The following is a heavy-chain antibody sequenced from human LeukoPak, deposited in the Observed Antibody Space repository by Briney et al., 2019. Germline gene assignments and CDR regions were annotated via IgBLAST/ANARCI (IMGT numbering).Heavy chain of an antibody. D-gene: IGHD5-18*01. CDR1: SGSISTSNYY. V-gene: IGHV4-39*07. Sequence: SETLSFTCTVSSGSISTSNYYWGWVRQPPGKALEWIGNIFYSGSTYYSPSLKSRVTISLDTSRNQFSLKLNSVTAADTAVYYCAREGSGYSYGYSPFDYWGQGTLVTVSS. CDR2: IFYSGST. CDR3: AREGSGYSYGYSPFDY. J-gene: IGHJ4*02.